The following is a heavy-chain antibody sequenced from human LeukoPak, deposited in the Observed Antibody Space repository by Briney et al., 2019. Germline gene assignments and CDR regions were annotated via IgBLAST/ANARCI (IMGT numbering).Heavy chain of an antibody. CDR2: IIPIFGTA. CDR1: GGTFSSYA. V-gene: IGHV1-69*01. D-gene: IGHD1-26*01. Sequence: ASVKVSCKASGGTFSSYAISWVRQAPGQGLEWMGGIIPIFGTANYAQKFQGRVTITADESTSTAYMELSSLRSEDTAVYYCARGSHSGSYGGYYYYYMDVWGKGTTVTVSS. J-gene: IGHJ6*03. CDR3: ARGSHSGSYGGYYYYYMDV.